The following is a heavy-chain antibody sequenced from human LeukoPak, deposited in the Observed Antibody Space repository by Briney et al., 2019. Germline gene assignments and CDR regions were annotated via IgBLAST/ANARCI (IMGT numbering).Heavy chain of an antibody. Sequence: PSETLSLTCTVSGGSISSSSYYWGWIRQPPGKGLEWIGSIYYSGSTYYNPSLKSRVTISVDTSKNQFSLKLSSVTAADTAVYYCARRSSVRYQLLPFDYWGQGTLVTVSS. V-gene: IGHV4-39*01. J-gene: IGHJ4*02. CDR1: GGSISSSSYY. CDR2: IYYSGST. CDR3: ARRSSVRYQLLPFDY. D-gene: IGHD2-2*01.